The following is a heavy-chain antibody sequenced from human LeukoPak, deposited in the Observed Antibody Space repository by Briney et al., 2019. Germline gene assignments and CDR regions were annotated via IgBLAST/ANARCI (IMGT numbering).Heavy chain of an antibody. J-gene: IGHJ6*03. CDR3: ARGRGAGGDYYYYYYMDV. CDR1: GYSISSGYY. D-gene: IGHD1-26*01. Sequence: SETLSLTCTVSGYSISSGYYWGWIRQPPGKGLEWIGSIYHSGSTYYNPSLKSRVTISVDTSKNQFSLKLSSVTAADTAVYYCARGRGAGGDYYYYYYMDVWGKGTTVTVSS. V-gene: IGHV4-38-2*02. CDR2: IYHSGST.